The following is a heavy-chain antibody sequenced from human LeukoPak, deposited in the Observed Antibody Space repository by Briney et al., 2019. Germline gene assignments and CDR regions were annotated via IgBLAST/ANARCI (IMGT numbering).Heavy chain of an antibody. J-gene: IGHJ6*02. CDR2: INPNSGGT. D-gene: IGHD1-26*01. Sequence: ASVKVSCKASGYTFTGYYMHWVRQAPGQGPEWMGWINPNSGGTNYAQKFQGRVTMTRDTSISTAYMELSRLRSDDTAVYYCARDAEGGYYGMDVWGQGTTVTVSS. CDR1: GYTFTGYY. V-gene: IGHV1-2*02. CDR3: ARDAEGGYYGMDV.